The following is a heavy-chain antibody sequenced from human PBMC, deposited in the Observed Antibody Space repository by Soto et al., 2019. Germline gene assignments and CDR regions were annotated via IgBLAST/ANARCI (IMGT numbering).Heavy chain of an antibody. Sequence: GGSLRLSCAASGFTFSSYGMHWVRQAPGKGLEWVAVIWYDGSNKYYADSVKGRFTISRDNSKNTLYLQMNSLRAEDTAVYYCARDGEMATILDYWGQGTLVTVSS. D-gene: IGHD5-12*01. CDR2: IWYDGSNK. V-gene: IGHV3-33*01. CDR3: ARDGEMATILDY. CDR1: GFTFSSYG. J-gene: IGHJ4*02.